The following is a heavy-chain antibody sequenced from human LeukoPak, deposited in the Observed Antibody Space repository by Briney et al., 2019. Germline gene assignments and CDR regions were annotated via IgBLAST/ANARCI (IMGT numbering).Heavy chain of an antibody. CDR3: ATLFCSGGSCY. V-gene: IGHV3-48*01. J-gene: IGHJ4*02. CDR2: ISDTSSLT. CDR1: GFTFGGFG. Sequence: GGSLRLSCAASGFTFGGFGMIWVRQAPGKGLEWVSYISDTSSLTDYADSVKGRFTISRDNSKNTLYPQMDTLRAEDTAVYYCATLFCSGGSCYWGQGTLVTVSS. D-gene: IGHD2-15*01.